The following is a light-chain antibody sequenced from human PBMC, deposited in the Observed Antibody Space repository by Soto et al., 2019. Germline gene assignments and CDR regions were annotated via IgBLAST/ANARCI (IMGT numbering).Light chain of an antibody. V-gene: IGLV2-14*03. CDR2: DVG. CDR3: SSYTSSSTEV. CDR1: SSDVGGFNY. Sequence: QSVLTQPASVSGSPGQSITISCTGTSSDVGGFNYVSWYQHHPGKAPKLIIYDVGNRPSGVSNRFSGSKSGNAASLTISGLQAEDEADYYCSSYTSSSTEVFGTGTKLTVL. J-gene: IGLJ1*01.